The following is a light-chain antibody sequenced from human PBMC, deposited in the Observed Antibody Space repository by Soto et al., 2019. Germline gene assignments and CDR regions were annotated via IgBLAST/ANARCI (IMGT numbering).Light chain of an antibody. CDR2: GAY. J-gene: IGKJ5*01. V-gene: IGKV3-15*01. Sequence: EILMTQSPATLSVSPGERAILSCRASQSVSNNLAWYQQRPGQSPRLLFSGAYSRATGIPARFSASGSGTDFTLTISSLLSDDFAVYYCQQYSDWPFTFGQGTRLEIK. CDR3: QQYSDWPFT. CDR1: QSVSNN.